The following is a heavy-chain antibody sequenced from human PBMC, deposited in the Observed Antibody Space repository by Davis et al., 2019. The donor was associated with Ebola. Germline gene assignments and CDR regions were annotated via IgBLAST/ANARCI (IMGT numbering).Heavy chain of an antibody. CDR2: INPNSGGT. J-gene: IGHJ4*02. V-gene: IGHV1-2*06. Sequence: AASVKVSCKASGYTFTSYGISWVRQAPGQGLEWMGRINPNSGGTNYAQKFQGRVTTTRDTSISTAYMELSRLRSDDTAVYYCARDPCSGGSCYWQRQGYWGQGTLVTVS. CDR3: ARDPCSGGSCYWQRQGY. D-gene: IGHD2-15*01. CDR1: GYTFTSYG.